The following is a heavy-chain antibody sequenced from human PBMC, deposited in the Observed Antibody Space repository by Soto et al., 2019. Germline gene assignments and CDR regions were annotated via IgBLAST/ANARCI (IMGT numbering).Heavy chain of an antibody. CDR2: ISAYNGNT. D-gene: IGHD3-10*01. J-gene: IGHJ5*02. V-gene: IGHV1-18*01. CDR1: GYTFTSYG. Sequence: ASVKVSCKASGYTFTSYGISWVRHAPGQGLEWMGWISAYNGNTNYAQKLQGRVTMTKDTSTSTAYMELSSLRSEDTAVYYCATPTLTSSITMVRGVNPSRRPRLAPWAQRTLVPVSS. CDR3: ATPTLTSSITMVRGVNPSRRPRLAP.